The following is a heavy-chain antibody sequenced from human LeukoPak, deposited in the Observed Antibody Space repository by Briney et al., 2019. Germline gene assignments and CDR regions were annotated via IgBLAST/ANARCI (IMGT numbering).Heavy chain of an antibody. CDR1: GFTFSSYA. CDR2: ISGSGGST. V-gene: IGHV3-23*01. CDR3: AKDQGIPPSRIVGAGLFDY. D-gene: IGHD1-26*01. J-gene: IGHJ4*02. Sequence: PGGSLRLSCAASGFTFSSYAMSWVRQAPGKGLEWVSAISGSGGSTYYADSVKGRFTISRDNSKNTLYLQMNSLRAEDTAVYYCAKDQGIPPSRIVGAGLFDYWGQGTLVTVSS.